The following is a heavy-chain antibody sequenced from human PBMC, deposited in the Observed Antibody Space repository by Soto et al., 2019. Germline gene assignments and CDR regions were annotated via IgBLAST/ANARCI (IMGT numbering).Heavy chain of an antibody. J-gene: IGHJ3*02. CDR2: ISDYNSNT. V-gene: IGHV1-18*04. D-gene: IGHD4-17*01. CDR3: ARDFVGGLRWYPRGAFDI. CDR1: GYTFTGYG. Sequence: ASLPVSCKASGYTFTGYGISWVRQPPRQGLGWIGWISDYNSNTNYAQKLQGRVTMTTDTSTSTAYMELRSLRSDDTAVYYCARDFVGGLRWYPRGAFDIWGQGTMVTVSS.